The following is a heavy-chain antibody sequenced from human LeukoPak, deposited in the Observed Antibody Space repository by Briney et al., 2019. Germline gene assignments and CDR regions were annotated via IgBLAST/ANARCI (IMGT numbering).Heavy chain of an antibody. D-gene: IGHD2-2*01. CDR2: ISYDGGNQ. CDR3: AKDLEYCSSTSCFLTFDY. V-gene: IGHV3-30*04. CDR1: GFTFSTYV. Sequence: GGSLRLSCAASGFTFSTYVMHWVRQAPGKGLEWVALISYDGGNQYYADSVKGRFTISRDNSKNTLYLQMNSLRAEDTAVYYCAKDLEYCSSTSCFLTFDYWGQGTLVTVSS. J-gene: IGHJ4*02.